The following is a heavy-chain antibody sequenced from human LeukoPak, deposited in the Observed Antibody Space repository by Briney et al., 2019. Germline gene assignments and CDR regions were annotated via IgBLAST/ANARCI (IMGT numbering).Heavy chain of an antibody. CDR2: IYYSGST. Sequence: SETLSLTCTVSGGSISSSSYYWGWIRQPPGKGLEWIGSIYYSGSTYYNPSLKSRVTISVDTSKNQFSLKLSSVTAADTAVYYCARDRGSNSYGSYYYYGMDVWGQGTTVTVSS. D-gene: IGHD5-18*01. CDR3: ARDRGSNSYGSYYYYGMDV. V-gene: IGHV4-39*07. J-gene: IGHJ6*02. CDR1: GGSISSSSYY.